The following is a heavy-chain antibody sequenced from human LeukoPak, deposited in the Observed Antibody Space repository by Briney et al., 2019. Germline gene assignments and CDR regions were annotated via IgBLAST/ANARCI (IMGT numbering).Heavy chain of an antibody. CDR1: GFTFSSYG. D-gene: IGHD4-17*01. CDR2: ISGSGGRT. J-gene: IGHJ4*02. Sequence: GRSLRLSCAASGFTFSSYGMHWVRQAPGKGLAWVSAISGSGGRTYYADSVKGRFTVSRDNSKNTLYLQINSLRAEDTAVYYCAKELTTVTTFFDYWGQGTLVTVSS. V-gene: IGHV3-23*01. CDR3: AKELTTVTTFFDY.